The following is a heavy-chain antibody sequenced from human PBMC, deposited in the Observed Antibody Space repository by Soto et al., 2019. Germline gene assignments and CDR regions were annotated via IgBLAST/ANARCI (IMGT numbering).Heavy chain of an antibody. Sequence: QVQLVESGGGVVQPGRSLRLSCAASGFVFSSYGMHWVRQAPGKGLEWVAVILYDGTNQYYEDSVKGRFTISRDNSKNTLYLQMNSLRAEDTAVYYCAKDPSHITSPHFDYWGQGTLLTVS. CDR2: ILYDGTNQ. CDR1: GFVFSSYG. V-gene: IGHV3-30*18. D-gene: IGHD2-2*01. J-gene: IGHJ4*02. CDR3: AKDPSHITSPHFDY.